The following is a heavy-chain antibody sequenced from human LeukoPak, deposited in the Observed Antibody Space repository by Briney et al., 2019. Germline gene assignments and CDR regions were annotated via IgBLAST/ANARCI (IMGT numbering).Heavy chain of an antibody. CDR3: ARVTKYDNSRNDYYMDV. CDR1: DGSISGTPYY. Sequence: SETLSLTCTVSDGSISGTPYYWGWFRQPPGKGPEWIGNIHYTGTVYYNPSLGSRVTISVDTSRNQFPLKLSSVAAADTAVYFCARVTKYDNSRNDYYMDVWGKGTTVTVSS. V-gene: IGHV4-39*06. D-gene: IGHD4-17*01. J-gene: IGHJ6*03. CDR2: IHYTGTV.